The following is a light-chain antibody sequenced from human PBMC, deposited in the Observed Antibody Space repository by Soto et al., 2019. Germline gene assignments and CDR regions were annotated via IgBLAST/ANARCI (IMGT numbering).Light chain of an antibody. CDR3: QQRSNWPRT. CDR1: QSVSSY. Sequence: EIVFTQSPATLSLSPGERATLSCRASQSVSSYLAWYQQKPGQAPRLLIYDAFNRATGIPARFSGSGSGTDFTLTISSLEPEDFAVYYCQQRSNWPRTFGQGTKVEIK. CDR2: DAF. J-gene: IGKJ1*01. V-gene: IGKV3-11*01.